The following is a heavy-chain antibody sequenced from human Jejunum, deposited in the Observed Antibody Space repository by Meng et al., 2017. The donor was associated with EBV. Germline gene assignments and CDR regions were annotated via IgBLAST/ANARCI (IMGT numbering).Heavy chain of an antibody. Sequence: QIIVKASGPTLLNPTHTTTLPCAFSGILHTTKGDGVGWIRRHAGKCLEWIAVIYWDDSRLYSPSLNSRLTIAKDTSKSQVVITMTDMDHVDTATYYCAHKGSGSYPLDYWGQGTLVTVSS. CDR1: GILHTTKGDG. D-gene: IGHD1-26*01. CDR3: AHKGSGSYPLDY. V-gene: IGHV2-5*02. J-gene: IGHJ4*02. CDR2: IYWDDSR.